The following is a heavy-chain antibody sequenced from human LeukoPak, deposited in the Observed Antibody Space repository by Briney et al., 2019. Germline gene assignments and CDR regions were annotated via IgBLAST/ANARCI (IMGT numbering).Heavy chain of an antibody. D-gene: IGHD3-9*01. J-gene: IGHJ4*02. CDR1: GFTFSDYY. Sequence: PGGSLRLSFAASGFTFSDYYMSCIRQAPGKGLEWVSYISSSGSTIYYADSVKGRFTSSRDNAKNSLYLQVNSLRAEDTAVYYCARYLHDILTGYYPPGFDYWGQGTLVTVSS. CDR3: ARYLHDILTGYYPPGFDY. V-gene: IGHV3-11*01. CDR2: ISSSGSTI.